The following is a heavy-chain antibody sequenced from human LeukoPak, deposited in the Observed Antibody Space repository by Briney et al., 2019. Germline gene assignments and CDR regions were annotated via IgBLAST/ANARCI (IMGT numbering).Heavy chain of an antibody. V-gene: IGHV1-2*02. CDR1: RYTFTGYY. Sequence: ASVKVSCKASRYTFTGYYMHWVRQAPGQGLEWMGWINPNSGGTNYAQKFQGRVTMTRDTSISTAYMELSRLRSDDTAVYYCALGDSGYDCFDYWGQGTLVTVSS. CDR2: INPNSGGT. D-gene: IGHD5-12*01. J-gene: IGHJ4*02. CDR3: ALGDSGYDCFDY.